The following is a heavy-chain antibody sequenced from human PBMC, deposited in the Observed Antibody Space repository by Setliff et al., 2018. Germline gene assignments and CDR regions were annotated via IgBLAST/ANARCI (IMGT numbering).Heavy chain of an antibody. Sequence: KPSETLSLTCTVSGGSISSYYWSWIRQPPGKGLGWIAYIYYSGSTNYNPSLKSRVTISVDTSKNQFSLKLSSVTAADTAVYYCAREWGSSSWSSPRYYYYGMDVWGQGTTVTVSS. J-gene: IGHJ6*02. D-gene: IGHD6-13*01. CDR1: GGSISSYY. CDR2: IYYSGST. CDR3: AREWGSSSWSSPRYYYYGMDV. V-gene: IGHV4-59*01.